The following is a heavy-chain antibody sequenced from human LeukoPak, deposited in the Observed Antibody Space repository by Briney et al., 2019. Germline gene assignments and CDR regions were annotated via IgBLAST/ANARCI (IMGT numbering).Heavy chain of an antibody. CDR3: ARAGHGSYYDFWSGYYNAAFDI. D-gene: IGHD3-3*01. J-gene: IGHJ3*02. V-gene: IGHV3-7*01. Sequence: PGGSLRLSCAASGFTFSSYWMSWVRQAPGKGLEWVANIKQDGSEKYYVDSVKGRFTISRDNAKNSLYLQMNSLRAEDTAVYYCARAGHGSYYDFWSGYYNAAFDIWGQGTMVTVSS. CDR2: IKQDGSEK. CDR1: GFTFSSYW.